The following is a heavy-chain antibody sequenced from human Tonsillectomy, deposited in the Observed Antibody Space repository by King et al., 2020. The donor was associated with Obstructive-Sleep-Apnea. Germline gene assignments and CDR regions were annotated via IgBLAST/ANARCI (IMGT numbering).Heavy chain of an antibody. J-gene: IGHJ4*02. CDR2: IFYSGGT. Sequence: VQLQESGPGLVKPSQTLSLTCTVSGGSISSGDYYWSWIRQPPGKGLEWSGFIFYSGGTYYNPSLKSRVTISVDTSKNQFSLKLTSVTAADTAVYYCATAAKREWELLPFDYWGQGTLVTVSS. CDR1: GGSISSGDYY. D-gene: IGHD1-26*01. CDR3: ATAAKREWELLPFDY. V-gene: IGHV4-30-4*01.